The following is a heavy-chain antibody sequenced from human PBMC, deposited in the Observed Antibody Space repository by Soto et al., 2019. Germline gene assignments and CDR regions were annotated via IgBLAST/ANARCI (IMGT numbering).Heavy chain of an antibody. D-gene: IGHD2-8*02. CDR1: GGSISSGGYS. V-gene: IGHV4-34*01. Sequence: PSETLSLTCAVSGGSISSGGYSRTWIRQPPGTGLEWIGEINHSGSTNYNPSLKSRVTISVDTSKNQFSLKLTSVTAADTAVYYCARDKITGLFDYWGQGTLVTVSS. CDR3: ARDKITGLFDY. CDR2: INHSGST. J-gene: IGHJ4*02.